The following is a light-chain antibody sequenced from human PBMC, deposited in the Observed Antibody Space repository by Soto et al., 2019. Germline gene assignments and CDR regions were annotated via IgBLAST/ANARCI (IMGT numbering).Light chain of an antibody. Sequence: DIQMTQSPSSVSASVGDRVTITCRASQGIASWVTWYQLKPGTAPKVLIYAASSLQSGVPSRFSGSGYGTDFTLTISSLQPEDFATYYCQQCNDFPWTFGRGTKVEIK. V-gene: IGKV1-12*02. CDR2: AAS. CDR1: QGIASW. J-gene: IGKJ1*01. CDR3: QQCNDFPWT.